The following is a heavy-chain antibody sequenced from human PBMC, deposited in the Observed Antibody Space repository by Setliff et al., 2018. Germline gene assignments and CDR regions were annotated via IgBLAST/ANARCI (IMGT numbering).Heavy chain of an antibody. V-gene: IGHV3-7*01. J-gene: IGHJ4*02. Sequence: LRLSCAASGFSFSNCWVSWVRQAPGKGLEWLASINPHASEKYYVDSVKGRFTISRDNAKNSLSLQMNSLRTEDTAVYYCFGAGTCSYWGQGTLVTVS. CDR1: GFSFSNCW. CDR3: FGAGTCSY. D-gene: IGHD3-10*01. CDR2: INPHASEK.